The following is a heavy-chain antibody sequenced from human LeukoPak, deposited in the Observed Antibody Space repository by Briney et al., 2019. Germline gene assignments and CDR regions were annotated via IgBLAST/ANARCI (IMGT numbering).Heavy chain of an antibody. D-gene: IGHD3-10*01. Sequence: PGGSLRLSCTVSGFTFSNYWMHWVRHAPGKGLVWVSRIRGDGGDTNYADSVKGRFTVSRDNAKNTLYLQMNSLTTEDTAVFFCARDRVLGSGSSDYWGQGTLVTVSS. CDR1: GFTFSNYW. CDR2: IRGDGGDT. CDR3: ARDRVLGSGSSDY. V-gene: IGHV3-74*01. J-gene: IGHJ4*02.